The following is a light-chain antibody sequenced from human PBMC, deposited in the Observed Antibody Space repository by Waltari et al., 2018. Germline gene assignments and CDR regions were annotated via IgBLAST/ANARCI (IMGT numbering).Light chain of an antibody. V-gene: IGLV3-10*01. CDR3: YSTDGGGTHNGV. CDR2: EDT. J-gene: IGLJ3*02. CDR1: ALPRKD. Sequence: SYELTQPPSVSVSPGQTARITCSGSALPRKDAFWYQQKSGQAPVLVIYEDTKRPSGIPERFSGSTSGTTNTLTIIGAQVEDDADYYCYSTDGGGTHNGVFGGGTKLTVL.